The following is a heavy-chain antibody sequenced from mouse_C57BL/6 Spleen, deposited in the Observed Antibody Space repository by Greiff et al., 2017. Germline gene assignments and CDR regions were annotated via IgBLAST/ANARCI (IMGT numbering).Heavy chain of an antibody. CDR2: IDPSDSET. CDR3: ARGTLYSIYCEH. D-gene: IGHD2-5*01. Sequence: QVQLQQPGAELVRPGSSVKLSCKASGYTFTSYWMHWVKQRPIQGLEWIGNIDPSDSETHYNQKFKDKATLTVDKSSSTAYMQHSSLTSEDSAVYHCARGTLYSIYCEHWRQGTTLTVPS. V-gene: IGHV1-52*01. J-gene: IGHJ2*01. CDR1: GYTFTSYW.